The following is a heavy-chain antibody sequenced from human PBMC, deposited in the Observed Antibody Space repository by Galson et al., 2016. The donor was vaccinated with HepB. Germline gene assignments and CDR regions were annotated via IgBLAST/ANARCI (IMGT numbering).Heavy chain of an antibody. D-gene: IGHD3-10*01. V-gene: IGHV3-33*06. CDR3: AKDSGIGSTTANWLDP. CDR2: IWYDGSNE. J-gene: IGHJ5*02. CDR1: GFTFNRYG. Sequence: SLRLSCAASGFTFNRYGMHWVRQAPGKGLEWVALIWYDGSNEDYVGSVRGRFSISRDNSKNTLDLQMNSLRAEDTAIYYCAKDSGIGSTTANWLDPWGQGTLVTVSS.